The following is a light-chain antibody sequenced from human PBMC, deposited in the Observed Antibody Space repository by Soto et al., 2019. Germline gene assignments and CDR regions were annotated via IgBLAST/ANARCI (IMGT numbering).Light chain of an antibody. CDR3: QQYENLPT. CDR2: DAS. CDR1: QNINNY. Sequence: DIQMTQSPSSLSASVGDRVTITCQASQNINNYLNWYQQKPRRAPKLLIYDASNLEAGVPSRFRGSGSGTDFTFTISRLQTEDIATYYCQQYENLPTFGQGTRLEIK. V-gene: IGKV1-33*01. J-gene: IGKJ5*01.